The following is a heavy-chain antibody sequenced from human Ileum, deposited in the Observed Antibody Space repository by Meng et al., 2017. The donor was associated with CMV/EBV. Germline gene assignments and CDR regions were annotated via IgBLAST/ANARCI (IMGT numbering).Heavy chain of an antibody. Sequence: QGARPVSGPGSLEPSGTLSLACEFHGGSFRGSYWIWIRQPPGKGLEGIGEINHSGSTTYNPSLKSRVTISVDTSKNQLSLKLSSVTAADTAVYYCASEPGYCISTSCYGGWFDPWGQGTLVTVSS. V-gene: IGHV4-34*01. CDR3: ASEPGYCISTSCYGGWFDP. J-gene: IGHJ5*02. CDR2: INHSGST. CDR1: GGSFRGSY. D-gene: IGHD2-2*01.